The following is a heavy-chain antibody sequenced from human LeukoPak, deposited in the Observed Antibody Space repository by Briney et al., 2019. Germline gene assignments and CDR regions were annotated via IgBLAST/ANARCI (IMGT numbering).Heavy chain of an antibody. CDR2: ISSTTGTT. CDR1: GFTFSSYE. J-gene: IGHJ4*02. D-gene: IGHD5-18*01. CDR3: ARQQQQLWYD. V-gene: IGHV3-48*03. Sequence: PGGSLRLSCAASGFTFSSYEMNWVRQAPGTELEWVSYISSTTGTTYYADSVKGRFTISRDNAQNSLYLQMNSLRDEDTAVYFCARQQQQLWYDWGQGTLVTVSS.